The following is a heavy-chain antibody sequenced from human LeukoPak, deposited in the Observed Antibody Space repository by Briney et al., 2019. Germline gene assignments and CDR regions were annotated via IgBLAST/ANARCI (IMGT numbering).Heavy chain of an antibody. D-gene: IGHD3-9*01. Sequence: PGGSLRLSCAASGFTFSSHAMSWVRQAPGKGLEWVSVISGSGDNTYYADSVKGRFTISRDNSKNTLYLQMNSLRAEDTAVYYCAKEAEREILTGYSKPGASQDRNFDYWGQGTLVTVSS. V-gene: IGHV3-23*01. CDR3: AKEAEREILTGYSKPGASQDRNFDY. CDR1: GFTFSSHA. J-gene: IGHJ4*02. CDR2: ISGSGDNT.